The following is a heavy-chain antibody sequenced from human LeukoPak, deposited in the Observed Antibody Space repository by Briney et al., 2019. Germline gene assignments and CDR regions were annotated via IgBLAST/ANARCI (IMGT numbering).Heavy chain of an antibody. CDR3: ARDRSVGVPTAISYDLDS. D-gene: IGHD2-2*02. J-gene: IGHJ4*02. V-gene: IGHV3-30*01. CDR2: ISSDGSNI. Sequence: GGSLRLSCAASGFTFSSFGVHWVRRAPGKGLEWVAVISSDGSNIFYADSVKGRFTISRENSKNTLYLQMNSLRPEDTAVYYCARDRSVGVPTAISYDLDSWGQGTLVSVSS. CDR1: GFTFSSFG.